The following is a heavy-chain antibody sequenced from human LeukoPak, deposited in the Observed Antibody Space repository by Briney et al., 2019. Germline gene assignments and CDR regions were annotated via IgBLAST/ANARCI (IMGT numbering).Heavy chain of an antibody. J-gene: IGHJ4*02. CDR3: AKAYNFDY. Sequence: GGSLRLSCAASGITFSNFAMTWVRQAPGKGLEWVSAISPSASGTYYADSVKGRFTISRDNSKNTLYLQMNSLRAEDTAVYYCAKAYNFDYWGQGTLVTVSS. D-gene: IGHD3-16*01. V-gene: IGHV3-23*01. CDR1: GITFSNFA. CDR2: ISPSASGT.